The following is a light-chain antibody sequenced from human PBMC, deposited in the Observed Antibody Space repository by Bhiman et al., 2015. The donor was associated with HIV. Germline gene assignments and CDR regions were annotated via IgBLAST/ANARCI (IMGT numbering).Light chain of an antibody. CDR3: AAWDDSLKGV. J-gene: IGLJ1*01. V-gene: IGLV1-47*01. Sequence: QSVLTQPPSASGTPGQRVTISCSGSSSNIGSKYVYWYQQLPGTAPKLLIYRNNQRPSGVPDRFSGSESGTSASLAISGLRSEDEADYYCAAWDDSLKGVFGTGTKVTVL. CDR2: RNN. CDR1: SSNIGSKY.